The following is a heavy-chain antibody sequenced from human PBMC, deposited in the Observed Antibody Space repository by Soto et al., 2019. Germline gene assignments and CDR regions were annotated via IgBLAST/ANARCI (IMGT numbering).Heavy chain of an antibody. CDR3: AKSHYDSSGYYIIDH. V-gene: IGHV4-59*02. Sequence: SETLSLTCTVSGGSVSGRCWSWVRHSPGKGLEWIGYFCYTGSTNYNPSLKSRVTISVDRSKTQCSLKLTSVTAADTAVYYCAKSHYDSSGYYIIDHWGQGTLVTVSS. CDR2: FCYTGST. CDR1: GGSVSGRC. D-gene: IGHD3-22*01. J-gene: IGHJ5*02.